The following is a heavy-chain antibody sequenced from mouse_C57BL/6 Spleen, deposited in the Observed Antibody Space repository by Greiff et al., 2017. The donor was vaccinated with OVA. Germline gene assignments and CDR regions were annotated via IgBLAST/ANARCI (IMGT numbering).Heavy chain of an antibody. CDR2: IRLKSDNYAT. J-gene: IGHJ2*01. CDR1: GFTFSNYW. CDR3: TAGTWGDY. D-gene: IGHD3-3*01. Sequence: VQLKQSGGGLVQPGGSMKLSCVASGFTFSNYWMNWVRQSPEKGLEWVAQIRLKSDNYATHYAESVKGRFTISRDDSKSSVYLQMNNLRAEDTGIYYCTAGTWGDYWGQGTTLTVSS. V-gene: IGHV6-3*01.